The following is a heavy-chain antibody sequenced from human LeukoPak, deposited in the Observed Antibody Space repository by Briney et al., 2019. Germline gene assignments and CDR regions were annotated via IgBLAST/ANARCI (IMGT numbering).Heavy chain of an antibody. V-gene: IGHV1-69*13. J-gene: IGHJ4*02. CDR3: ARRGPWNYYSDY. CDR2: IIPIFGTA. CDR1: GGTFSSYA. D-gene: IGHD1-1*01. Sequence: SVKVSCKASGGTFSSYAISWVRQAPGQGLEWMGGIIPIFGTANYAQKFQGRVTITADESTSTAYMELSSLRSEDTAVYYCARRGPWNYYSDYWGQGTLVTVSS.